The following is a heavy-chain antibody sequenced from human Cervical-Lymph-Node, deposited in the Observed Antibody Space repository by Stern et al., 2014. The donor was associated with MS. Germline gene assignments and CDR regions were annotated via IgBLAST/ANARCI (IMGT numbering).Heavy chain of an antibody. CDR1: GYRFTSYW. CDR3: ATSRWLLSYYFDY. Sequence: VQLVQSGAEVKKPGESLKISCQGSGYRFTSYWIGWVRQMPGKGLELVGIIYPGDFDTRYSPSFQGQVTISADKSIHTAYLQWSSLKASDTAMYYCATSRWLLSYYFDYWGQGTLVTVSS. V-gene: IGHV5-51*01. CDR2: IYPGDFDT. J-gene: IGHJ4*02. D-gene: IGHD5-24*01.